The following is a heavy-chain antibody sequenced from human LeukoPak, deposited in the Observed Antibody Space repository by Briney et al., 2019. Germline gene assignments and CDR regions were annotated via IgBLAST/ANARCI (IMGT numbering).Heavy chain of an antibody. J-gene: IGHJ6*04. CDR3: AELGITMIGGV. CDR1: GFTFSNYW. D-gene: IGHD3-10*02. V-gene: IGHV3-7*01. Sequence: GGSLRLSCAASGFTFSNYWMSWVRQAPGKGLERVANIKPDVSEIYYVDTVKGRFTIPRDNAKNYLYLQMNSLRAEDTAVYYCAELGITMIGGVWGKGTTVTISS. CDR2: IKPDVSEI.